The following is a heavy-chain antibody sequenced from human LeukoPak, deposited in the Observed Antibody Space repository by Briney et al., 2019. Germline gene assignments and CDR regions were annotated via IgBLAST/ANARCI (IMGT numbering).Heavy chain of an antibody. D-gene: IGHD6-6*01. J-gene: IGHJ5*02. V-gene: IGHV1-2*02. Sequence: GASVKVSCKASGYTFTGYYMHWVRQAPGQGLEWMGWINPNSGGTNYAQKFQGRVTMTRDTSISTAYMELSRLRSDDTAVYYCARLIAQLGGRWFDPWGQGTLVTVSS. CDR3: ARLIAQLGGRWFDP. CDR2: INPNSGGT. CDR1: GYTFTGYY.